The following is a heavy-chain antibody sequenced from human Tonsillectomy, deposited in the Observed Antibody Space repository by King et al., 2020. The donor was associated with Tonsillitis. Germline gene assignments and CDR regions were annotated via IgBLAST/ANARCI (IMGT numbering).Heavy chain of an antibody. CDR3: AKKAMSYGGNSGPFDY. CDR1: GFTFRNYA. D-gene: IGHD4-23*01. J-gene: IGHJ4*02. Sequence: EVQLVQSGGGLVQPGGSLRLSCAASGFTFRNYAMSWVRQAPGKGLEHVSAITGSDHSTYYADSVKGRFTISRDNSKSTLYLQMNSLRAEDTAVYFCAKKAMSYGGNSGPFDYWGQGNLVTVSS. CDR2: ITGSDHST. V-gene: IGHV3-23*04.